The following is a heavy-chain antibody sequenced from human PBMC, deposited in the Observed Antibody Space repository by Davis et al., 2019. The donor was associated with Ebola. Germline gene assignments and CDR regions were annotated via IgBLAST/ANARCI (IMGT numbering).Heavy chain of an antibody. D-gene: IGHD3-3*01. CDR2: ISYDGSNK. CDR3: AKIFFGTRAIDYGDY. Sequence: GGSLRLSCAASGFTFSSYAMHWVRQAPGKGLEWVAVISYDGSNKYYADSVKGRFTISRDNSKYTLYLQMNSLRVEDTATYYCAKIFFGTRAIDYGDYWGRGTLVTVSS. CDR1: GFTFSSYA. V-gene: IGHV3-30-3*01. J-gene: IGHJ4*02.